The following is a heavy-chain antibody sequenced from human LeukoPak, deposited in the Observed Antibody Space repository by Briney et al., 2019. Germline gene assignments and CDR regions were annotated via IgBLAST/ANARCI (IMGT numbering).Heavy chain of an antibody. CDR2: IYYGGST. Sequence: PSETLSLTCTVSGGSVSSSNHYWGWIRQPPGKGLEWIGSIYYGGSTYYNPSLKSRVTISVDTSKNQFSLHLNSVTAAGTAVYYCAREGRTTVTTTSNWGQGTLVTVSS. D-gene: IGHD4-17*01. CDR3: AREGRTTVTTTSN. CDR1: GGSVSSSNHY. J-gene: IGHJ4*02. V-gene: IGHV4-39*07.